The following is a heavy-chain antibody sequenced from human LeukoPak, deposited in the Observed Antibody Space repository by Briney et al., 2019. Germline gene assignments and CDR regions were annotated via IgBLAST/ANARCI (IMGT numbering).Heavy chain of an antibody. V-gene: IGHV4-34*01. CDR3: ARQHLPGYYDSSGYFSY. J-gene: IGHJ4*02. Sequence: SSETLSLTCAVYGGSFSGYYWSWIRQPPGKGLEWIGSIYYSGSTYYNPSLKSRVTISVDTSKNQFSLKLSSVTAADTAVYYCARQHLPGYYDSSGYFSYWGQGTLVTVSS. CDR2: IYYSGST. CDR1: GGSFSGYY. D-gene: IGHD3-22*01.